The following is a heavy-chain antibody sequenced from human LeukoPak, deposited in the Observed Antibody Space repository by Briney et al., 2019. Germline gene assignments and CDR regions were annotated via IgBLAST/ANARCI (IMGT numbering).Heavy chain of an antibody. CDR2: IVVGSGNT. J-gene: IGHJ4*02. D-gene: IGHD6-13*01. V-gene: IGHV1-58*02. CDR1: GFTFTSSA. CDR3: ASRSSSWRQFDY. Sequence: SVKVSCKACGFTFTSSAMQWVRQARGQRLEWIGWIVVGSGNTNYAQKFQERVTITRDMSTSTAYMELSSLRSEDTAVYYCASRSSSWRQFDYWGQGTLVTVSS.